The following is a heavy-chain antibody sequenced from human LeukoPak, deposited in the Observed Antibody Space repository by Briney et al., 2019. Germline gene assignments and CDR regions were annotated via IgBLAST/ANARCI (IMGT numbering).Heavy chain of an antibody. CDR2: INPNSGGT. CDR3: ATDRGGATWDY. D-gene: IGHD1-26*01. J-gene: IGHJ4*02. CDR1: GYTFTGYY. V-gene: IGHV1-2*02. Sequence: GASVTVSCKASGYTFTGYYMHWVRQAPGQGLEWMGWINPNSGGTNYAQKFQGRVTMTEDTSTDTAYMELSSLRSEDTAVYYCATDRGGATWDYWGQGTLVTVSS.